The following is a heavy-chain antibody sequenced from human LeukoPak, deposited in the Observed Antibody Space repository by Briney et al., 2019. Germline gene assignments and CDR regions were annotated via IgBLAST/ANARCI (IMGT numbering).Heavy chain of an antibody. CDR1: GGSISSGSYY. CDR2: IYTSGST. J-gene: IGHJ3*02. V-gene: IGHV4-61*02. Sequence: SETLSLTCTVSGGSISSGSYYWSWIRQPAGKGLEWIGRIYTSGSTNYNPSLKSRVTISVDTSKNQFSLKLSSVTAADTAVYYCARSWERLYSSSLVTAFDIWGQGTIVTVSS. CDR3: ARSWERLYSSSLVTAFDI. D-gene: IGHD6-6*01.